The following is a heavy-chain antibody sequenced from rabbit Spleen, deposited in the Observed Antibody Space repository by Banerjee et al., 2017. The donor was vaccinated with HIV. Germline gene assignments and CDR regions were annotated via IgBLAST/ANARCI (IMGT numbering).Heavy chain of an antibody. CDR3: ARGGEGGYGYLDL. CDR2: IYVGSGGGT. J-gene: IGHJ4*01. V-gene: IGHV1S45*01. CDR1: GFSFSYSYW. D-gene: IGHD5-1*01. Sequence: QEQLVESGGGLVRPEESLTLTCKVSGFSFSYSYWICWVRQAPGKGLEWIACIYVGSGGGTKYASWAKGRFTISKTSSTTVTLQKTSLTVADTATYFCARGGEGGYGYLDLWGPGTLVTVS.